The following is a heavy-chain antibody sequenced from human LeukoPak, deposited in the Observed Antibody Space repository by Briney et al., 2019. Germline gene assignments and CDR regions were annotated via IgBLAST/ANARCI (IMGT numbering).Heavy chain of an antibody. CDR3: ARDSYYYMDV. Sequence: PGGSLRLSWAASGFTFSRYWMHWVRQAPGKGLVWVSRIFSDGSSTNYADSVKGRFTISRDNAKNTLYLQMNSLRVEDTAVYFCARDSYYYMDVWGKGTTVTVSS. CDR2: IFSDGSST. V-gene: IGHV3-74*01. J-gene: IGHJ6*03. CDR1: GFTFSRYW.